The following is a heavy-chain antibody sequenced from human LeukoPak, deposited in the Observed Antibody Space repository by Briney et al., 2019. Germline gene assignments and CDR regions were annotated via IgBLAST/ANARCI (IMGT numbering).Heavy chain of an antibody. J-gene: IGHJ4*02. CDR1: GYTFTGYY. Sequence: GASVKVSCKASGYTFTGYYMHWVRQAPGQGLEWMGWINPNSGGTNYAQKFQGRVTMTRDTSISTAYMELSRLRSDDTAVYYCARPEWGFGGVIVRDYWGQGTLVTVSS. V-gene: IGHV1-2*02. CDR2: INPNSGGT. CDR3: ARPEWGFGGVIVRDY. D-gene: IGHD3-16*02.